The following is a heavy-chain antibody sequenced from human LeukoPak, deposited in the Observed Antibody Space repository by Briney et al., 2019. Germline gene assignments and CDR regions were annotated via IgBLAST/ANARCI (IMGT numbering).Heavy chain of an antibody. CDR3: ANLPPYPNDY. V-gene: IGHV3-23*01. J-gene: IGHJ4*02. Sequence: GGSLRLSCAASGFTFSNYAMSWVRQAPGKGLEWASGISGSGGATYYADSVKGRFTISRDNSKNMLYLQMNSLRAEDTAVYYCANLPPYPNDYWGQGTLVIVSS. CDR1: GFTFSNYA. CDR2: ISGSGGAT.